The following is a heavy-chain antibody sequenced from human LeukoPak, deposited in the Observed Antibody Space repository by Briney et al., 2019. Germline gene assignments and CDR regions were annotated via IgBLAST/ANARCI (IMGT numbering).Heavy chain of an antibody. J-gene: IGHJ3*02. D-gene: IGHD3-10*01. CDR2: IYYSGST. Sequence: SETLSLTCTVSGGSISSYYWSWIRQPPGKGLEWIGYIYYSGSTNYNPSLKSRVTISVDTSKNQFSLKLSSVTAADTAVYYCARGQYGSGKDIWGQGTMVTVSS. CDR1: GGSISSYY. V-gene: IGHV4-59*01. CDR3: ARGQYGSGKDI.